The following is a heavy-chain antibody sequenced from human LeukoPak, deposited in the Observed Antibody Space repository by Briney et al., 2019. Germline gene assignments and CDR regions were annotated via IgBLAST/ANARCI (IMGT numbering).Heavy chain of an antibody. CDR3: AREVLGYYFDY. D-gene: IGHD4/OR15-4a*01. CDR1: GGSVSRGVYY. V-gene: IGHV4-61*08. Sequence: SETLSLSCTVSGGSVSRGVYYWSWIRQPPGKGLEWIGCIHYSESTNYNPSLKSRVTKSVDTSKSQFSLKLTYVTAADTAVYYCAREVLGYYFDYWGQGTLVTVSS. CDR2: IHYSEST. J-gene: IGHJ4*02.